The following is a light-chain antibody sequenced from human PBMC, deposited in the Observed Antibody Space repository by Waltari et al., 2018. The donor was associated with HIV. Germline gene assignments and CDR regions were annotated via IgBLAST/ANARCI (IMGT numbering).Light chain of an antibody. V-gene: IGKV2-30*01. Sequence: VPLGQSASISCKSRQSLVYSDGDTYFNWFQQKPGQSPRRLIYKVSNRDSGVPDRFSGSGSGTDFTLKISRVEAEDVGLYYCMQGTHWPYTFGQGTKLEI. CDR3: MQGTHWPYT. J-gene: IGKJ2*01. CDR2: KVS. CDR1: QSLVYSDGDTY.